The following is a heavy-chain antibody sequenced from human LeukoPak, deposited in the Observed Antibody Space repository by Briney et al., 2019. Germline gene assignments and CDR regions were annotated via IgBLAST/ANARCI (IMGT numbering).Heavy chain of an antibody. CDR2: IKQDGGDK. V-gene: IGHV3-7*01. Sequence: GGSPRLSCAVSGFTFSSYWMNWVRQAPGKGLEWVASIKQDGGDKSYVDSVKGRFTISRDNAKNSLYLQMSSLRVEDTAVYYCARDGTSAGLYFDLWGQGTLVTVSS. D-gene: IGHD6-13*01. CDR3: ARDGTSAGLYFDL. CDR1: GFTFSSYW. J-gene: IGHJ4*01.